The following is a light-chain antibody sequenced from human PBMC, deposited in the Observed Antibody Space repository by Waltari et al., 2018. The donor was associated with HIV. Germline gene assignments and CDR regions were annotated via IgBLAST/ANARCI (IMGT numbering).Light chain of an antibody. V-gene: IGLV1-51*02. CDR3: GAWDSSLSAVV. Sequence: QSVLTQPPSVSAAPGQKVTISCFASSFNIAIDYVSWYQQLPGTAPKLLIYDTDKRPSGIPDRFSGSQSGASASLGITGLQTGDEADYYCGAWDSSLSAVVFGGGTKLTVL. J-gene: IGLJ3*02. CDR2: DTD. CDR1: SFNIAIDY.